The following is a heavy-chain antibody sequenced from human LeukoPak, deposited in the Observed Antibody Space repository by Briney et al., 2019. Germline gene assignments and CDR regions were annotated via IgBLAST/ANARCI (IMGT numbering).Heavy chain of an antibody. V-gene: IGHV1-8*01. D-gene: IGHD2-2*01. Sequence: ASVKVSCKASGYTFTSYDINWVRQATGQGLEWMGWMNPNSGNTGYAQKFQGRVTMTTDTSTSTAYMELRSLRSDDTAVYYCARDWYCSSTSCYYYYYYMDVWGKGTTVTISS. CDR3: ARDWYCSSTSCYYYYYYMDV. CDR2: MNPNSGNT. CDR1: GYTFTSYD. J-gene: IGHJ6*03.